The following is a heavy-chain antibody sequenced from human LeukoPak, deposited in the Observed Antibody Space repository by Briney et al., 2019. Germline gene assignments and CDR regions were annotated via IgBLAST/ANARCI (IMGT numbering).Heavy chain of an antibody. Sequence: PGRSLRLSCAASGFTFSSYGMHWVRQAPGKGLEWVAVIWYDGSNRYYADSVRGRFTISRDNSKNTLYLQMNSLRAEDTDVYYCARDDYGMDVWGQGTTVTVSS. CDR3: ARDDYGMDV. J-gene: IGHJ6*02. CDR1: GFTFSSYG. V-gene: IGHV3-33*01. CDR2: IWYDGSNR.